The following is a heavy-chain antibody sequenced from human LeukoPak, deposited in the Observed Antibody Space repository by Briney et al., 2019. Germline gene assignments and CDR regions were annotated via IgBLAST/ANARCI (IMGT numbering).Heavy chain of an antibody. CDR3: AKDVYGDYGGLDY. V-gene: IGHV3-23*01. CDR1: GFTFSTYA. CDR2: IRGSDGST. D-gene: IGHD4-17*01. J-gene: IGHJ4*02. Sequence: PGGSLRLSCAASGFTFSTYALSWVRQAPGKGLEWVSSIRGSDGSTYYADSVKGRFAISRDNSKNTLYLQMNSLRAEDTDVYYCAKDVYGDYGGLDYWGQGTLVTVSS.